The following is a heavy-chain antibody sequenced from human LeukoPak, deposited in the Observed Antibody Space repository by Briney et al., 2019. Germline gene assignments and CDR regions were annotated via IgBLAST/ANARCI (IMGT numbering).Heavy chain of an antibody. J-gene: IGHJ3*02. Sequence: GGSLRLSCAASGFTFSSYAMSWVRQAPGKGLEWVSAISGSGGSTYYADSVKGRFTISRDNSKNTLYLQMNSLRAEDTAVYYCAKSLPKEIVVVPAGLRYVFDIWGQGTMVTVSS. D-gene: IGHD2-2*01. CDR1: GFTFSSYA. CDR3: AKSLPKEIVVVPAGLRYVFDI. V-gene: IGHV3-23*01. CDR2: ISGSGGST.